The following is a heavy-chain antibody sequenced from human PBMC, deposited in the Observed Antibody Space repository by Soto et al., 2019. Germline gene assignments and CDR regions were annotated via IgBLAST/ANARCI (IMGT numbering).Heavy chain of an antibody. Sequence: VGSHSLSCAASGFPFTIYSMCWVRPAPGKGLEWVSSISVSGDRTFYADSVKGRFTISRDNSRNTLHLQMNSLRAEDTAVYYCAKDGDSISRNTPLDYWGQGTLVTGS. V-gene: IGHV3-23*01. CDR1: GFPFTIYS. CDR3: AKDGDSISRNTPLDY. D-gene: IGHD3-3*02. J-gene: IGHJ4*02. CDR2: ISVSGDRT.